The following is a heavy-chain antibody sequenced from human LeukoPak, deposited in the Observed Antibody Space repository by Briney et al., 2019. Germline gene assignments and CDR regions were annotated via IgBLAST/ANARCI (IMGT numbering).Heavy chain of an antibody. V-gene: IGHV1-69*05. CDR3: ARGIGYCSSTSCYLNWFDP. CDR1: GGTFSSYA. J-gene: IGHJ5*02. D-gene: IGHD2-2*01. CDR2: IIPIFGTA. Sequence: ASVKVSCKASGGTFSSYAISWVRQAPGQGLEWMGGIIPIFGTANYAQRFQGRVTITTDESTSTAYMELSSLRSEDTAVYYCARGIGYCSSTSCYLNWFDPWGQGTLVTVSS.